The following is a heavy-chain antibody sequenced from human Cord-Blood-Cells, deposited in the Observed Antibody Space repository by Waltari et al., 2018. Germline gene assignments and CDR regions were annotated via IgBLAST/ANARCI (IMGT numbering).Heavy chain of an antibody. J-gene: IGHJ4*02. CDR1: GYSFTSYW. CDR2: SCPGDSDT. D-gene: IGHD3-22*01. CDR3: ARRPIYYDSSGYYFDY. V-gene: IGHV5-51*01. Sequence: EVQLVQSGAEVKKPGESLKISCKGSGYSFTSYWIGWVRQMPGKGLEWMGISCPGDSDTRYSPSFQGQVTISADKSISTAYLQWSSLKASDTAMYYCARRPIYYDSSGYYFDYWGQGTLVTVSS.